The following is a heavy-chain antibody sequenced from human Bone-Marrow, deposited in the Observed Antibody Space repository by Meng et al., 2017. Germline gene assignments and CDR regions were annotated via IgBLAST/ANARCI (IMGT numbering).Heavy chain of an antibody. CDR3: ARRVCSSTSCYGGYFDY. CDR1: GGSISSSSYY. CDR2: INHSGST. Sequence: SETLSLTCTVSGGSISSSSYYWGWIRQPPGKGLEWIGEINHSGSTNYNPSLKSRVTISVDTSKNQFSLKLSSVTAADTAVYYCARRVCSSTSCYGGYFDYWGQGTLVTVSS. V-gene: IGHV4-39*07. D-gene: IGHD2-2*01. J-gene: IGHJ4*02.